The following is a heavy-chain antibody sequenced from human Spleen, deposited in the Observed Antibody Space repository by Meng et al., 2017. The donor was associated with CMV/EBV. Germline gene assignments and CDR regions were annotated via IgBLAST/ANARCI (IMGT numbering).Heavy chain of an antibody. J-gene: IGHJ4*02. D-gene: IGHD2-8*01. V-gene: IGHV3-30*02. CDR3: AKDRASFALMVYATDYLDY. Sequence: GESLKISCSASGFPLSNYWMSWVRQAPGKGLEWVAFIRYDGTNKFYADSVKGRFTISRDNSRNTLYLQMNSLRPEDTAMYYCAKDRASFALMVYATDYLDYWGQGTLVTVSS. CDR2: IRYDGTNK. CDR1: GFPLSNYW.